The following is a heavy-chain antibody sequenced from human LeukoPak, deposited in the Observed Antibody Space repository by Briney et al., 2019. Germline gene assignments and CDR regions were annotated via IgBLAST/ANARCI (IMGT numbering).Heavy chain of an antibody. Sequence: GGSLRLSCAASGLTLSSYPMNWVRQAPGKGLEWVATLVRGSTSYADTAQGRFTSSRDSSKNTSYLKMNSLRADETALYFFRRAGLYGASWYGKNDDWGQGTLVAVSS. J-gene: IGHJ4*02. V-gene: IGHV3-23*01. CDR3: RRAGLYGASWYGKNDD. D-gene: IGHD6-13*01. CDR2: LVRGST. CDR1: GLTLSSYP.